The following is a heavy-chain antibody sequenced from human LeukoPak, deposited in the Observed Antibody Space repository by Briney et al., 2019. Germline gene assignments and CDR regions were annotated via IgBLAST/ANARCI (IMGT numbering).Heavy chain of an antibody. J-gene: IGHJ4*02. CDR1: GFTFSSDW. CDR3: AKDRQVGAAAYHFDS. D-gene: IGHD2-2*01. CDR2: INSDGSST. V-gene: IGHV3-74*01. Sequence: PGGSLRLSCAASGFTFSSDWMHWVRQAPGKGLVWVSRINSDGSSTSCADSVKGRFTISRDNAKNTLFLQMNSLRAEDTAVYFCAKDRQVGAAAYHFDSWGQGTLVTVSS.